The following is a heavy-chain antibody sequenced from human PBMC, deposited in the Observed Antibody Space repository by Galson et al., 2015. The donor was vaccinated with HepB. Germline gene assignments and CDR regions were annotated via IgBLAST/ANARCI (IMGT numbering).Heavy chain of an antibody. CDR1: GGTFSNYT. CDR2: IIPMLNIT. Sequence: SVKVSCKASGGTFSNYTINWVRQAPGQGLEWMGRIIPMLNITKNAQKFQGRVTITADKSTGTAYMELSSLRSDDTAVYYCAREYYGYVWGSYRYNWFDPWGQGTLVTVSS. D-gene: IGHD3-16*02. CDR3: AREYYGYVWGSYRYNWFDP. J-gene: IGHJ5*02. V-gene: IGHV1-69*02.